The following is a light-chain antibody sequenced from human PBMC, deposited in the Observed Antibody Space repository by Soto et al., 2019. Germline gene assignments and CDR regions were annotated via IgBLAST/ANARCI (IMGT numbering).Light chain of an antibody. CDR1: QSIGDS. CDR3: QQYNGYSRT. V-gene: IGKV1-5*01. CDR2: DVS. J-gene: IGKJ1*01. Sequence: DIQMTQSPSTLSASVGDRVTITCRASQSIGDSLAWYQQKPGKAPYLLISDVSSLERGVPSRFSGRGSGTECTRTISSMKPDDFATFYRQQYNGYSRTVGQGTKVEIK.